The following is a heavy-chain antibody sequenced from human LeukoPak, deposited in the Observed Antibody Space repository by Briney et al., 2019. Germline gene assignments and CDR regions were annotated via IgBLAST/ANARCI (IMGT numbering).Heavy chain of an antibody. D-gene: IGHD6-19*01. V-gene: IGHV5-51*01. CDR1: GHSFTTYW. CDR3: ARQAVAGTGYYFDY. Sequence: GESLKISCKGSGHSFTTYWIGWVRQMPGKGLEWMGIIYPGYSETRYSPSFQGQVTISVDKSISTAYLQWSSLEASDTAIYYCARQAVAGTGYYFDYWGQGTLVTVSS. CDR2: IYPGYSET. J-gene: IGHJ4*02.